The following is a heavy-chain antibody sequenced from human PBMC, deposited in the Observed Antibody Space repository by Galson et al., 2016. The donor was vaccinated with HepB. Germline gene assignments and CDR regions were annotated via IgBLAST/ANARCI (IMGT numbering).Heavy chain of an antibody. CDR2: IIPIFGTA. CDR1: GGTFSSYA. D-gene: IGHD2-8*01. J-gene: IGHJ6*02. CDR3: ARVRGYCTNGVCNPYYYGMDV. V-gene: IGHV1-69*13. Sequence: SVKVSCKASGGTFSSYAINWVRQAPGQGLEWMGGIIPIFGTANYAQKFQGRVTLTADESTSTAYMELSSLRSENTAVYYWARVRGYCTNGVCNPYYYGMDVWGQGTTVTVS.